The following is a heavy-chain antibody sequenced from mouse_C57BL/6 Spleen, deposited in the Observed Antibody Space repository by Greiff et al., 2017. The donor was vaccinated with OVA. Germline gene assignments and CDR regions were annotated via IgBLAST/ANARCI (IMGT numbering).Heavy chain of an antibody. V-gene: IGHV5-9-1*02. Sequence: DVKLVESGEGLVKPGGSLKLSCAASGFTFRSYAMSWVRQTPEKRLEWVAYLSSGGDYIYYADTVKGRCTISRDNARNTLYLQMSSLKSEDTAMYYCTRGATTVVDWYFDVWGTGTTVTVSS. CDR3: TRGATTVVDWYFDV. D-gene: IGHD1-1*01. CDR1: GFTFRSYA. J-gene: IGHJ1*03. CDR2: LSSGGDYI.